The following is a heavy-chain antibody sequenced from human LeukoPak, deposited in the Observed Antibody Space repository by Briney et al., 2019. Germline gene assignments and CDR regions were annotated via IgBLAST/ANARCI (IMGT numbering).Heavy chain of an antibody. Sequence: PSGTLSLTCTVSGGSISSYYWSWIRQPPGKGLEWIGYINYSGSTNYNPSLKRRLSISVDTTKNQFSLKLSSVTAAETAVYYCARLNGCNWGQGTLVTVSS. D-gene: IGHD2-8*01. V-gene: IGHV4-59*08. CDR1: GGSISSYY. CDR2: INYSGST. CDR3: ARLNGCN. J-gene: IGHJ4*02.